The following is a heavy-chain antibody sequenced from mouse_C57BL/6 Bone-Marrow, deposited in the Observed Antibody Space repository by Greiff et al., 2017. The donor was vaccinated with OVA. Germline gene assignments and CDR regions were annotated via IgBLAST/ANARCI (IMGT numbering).Heavy chain of an antibody. V-gene: IGHV2-4*01. J-gene: IGHJ4*01. Sequence: QVQLQQSGPGLVQPSQSLSITCTVSGFSLTSYGVHWVRQPPGKGLEWLGVIWSGGSTDYNAAFISRLSISKDNSKSQVFFKMNSLQAYDTAIYYCAKNGCYYSNYEDYAMDYWGQGTSVTVSS. D-gene: IGHD2-5*01. CDR3: AKNGCYYSNYEDYAMDY. CDR1: GFSLTSYG. CDR2: IWSGGST.